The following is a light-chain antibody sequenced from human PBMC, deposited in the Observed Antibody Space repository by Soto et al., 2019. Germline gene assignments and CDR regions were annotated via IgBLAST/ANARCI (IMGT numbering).Light chain of an antibody. CDR3: QQYGTRIT. J-gene: IGKJ5*01. CDR1: QWISGRN. Sequence: DIVLTQSPATLSLSLGERVSLSCGASQWISGRNLAWYQQKPDPSPMLLIYNSYIRASGVPDWCRGSGSGAAFTLTITRLEPEDFAVYYCQQYGTRITFGQGTRVE. CDR2: NSY. V-gene: IGKV3D-20*01.